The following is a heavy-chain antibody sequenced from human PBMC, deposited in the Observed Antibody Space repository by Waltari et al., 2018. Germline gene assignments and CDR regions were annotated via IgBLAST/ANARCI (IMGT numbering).Heavy chain of an antibody. CDR3: ARGKREYSSSFSFYYYYMDV. V-gene: IGHV1-2*02. Sequence: QVQLVQSGAEVKKPGASVKVSCKASGYAFTGYYIHWVRQAPGQGLEWMGWINPNSGGTNYAQKFQARVTMTRDTSISTAYMELSRLRSDDTAVYYCARGKREYSSSFSFYYYYMDVWGKGTTVTVSS. J-gene: IGHJ6*03. CDR2: INPNSGGT. D-gene: IGHD6-6*01. CDR1: GYAFTGYY.